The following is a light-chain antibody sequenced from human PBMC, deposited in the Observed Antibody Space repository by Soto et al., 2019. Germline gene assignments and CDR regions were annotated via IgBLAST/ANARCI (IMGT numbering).Light chain of an antibody. J-gene: IGKJ5*01. CDR2: GAS. CDR3: QQRNNWPPIT. Sequence: EIVMTQSPATLSVSPGERVTLSCRASQDIRSSLAWYQQKPGQAPRLLIYGASNRATGIPARFSGSGSGTDFTLTIDNLQPEDFAIYYCQQRNNWPPITFGQGTRLEIK. CDR1: QDIRSS. V-gene: IGKV3D-15*01.